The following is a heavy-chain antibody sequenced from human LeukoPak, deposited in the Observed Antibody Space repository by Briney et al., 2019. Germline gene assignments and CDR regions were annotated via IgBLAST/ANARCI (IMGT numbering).Heavy chain of an antibody. CDR2: ISYDGSNK. CDR1: GFTFSSYG. D-gene: IGHD3-10*01. J-gene: IGHJ4*02. V-gene: IGHV3-30*03. Sequence: GRSLRLSCAASGFTFSSYGMHWVRQAPGKGLEWVAVISYDGSNKYYADSVKGRFTISRDNSKNTLYLQMNSLRAEDTAVYYCASSLEYGSGSPFDYWGQGTLVTVSS. CDR3: ASSLEYGSGSPFDY.